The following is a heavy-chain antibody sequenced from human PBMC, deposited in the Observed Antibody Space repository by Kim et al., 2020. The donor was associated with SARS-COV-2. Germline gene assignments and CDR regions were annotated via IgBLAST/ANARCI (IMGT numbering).Heavy chain of an antibody. CDR2: IYYSGST. CDR1: GGSVSSGSYY. CDR3: ARGKVYGSGSYYNSHYYYGMDV. V-gene: IGHV4-61*01. J-gene: IGHJ6*02. D-gene: IGHD3-10*01. Sequence: SETLSLTCTVSGGSVSSGSYYWSWIRQPPGKGLEWIGYIYYSGSTNYNPSLKSRVTISVDTSKNQFSLKLSSVTDADTAVYYCARGKVYGSGSYYNSHYYYGMDVWGQGTTVTVSS.